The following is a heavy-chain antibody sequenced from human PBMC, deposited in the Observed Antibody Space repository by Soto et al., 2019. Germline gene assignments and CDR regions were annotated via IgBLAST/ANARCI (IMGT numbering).Heavy chain of an antibody. Sequence: QVQLVQSGAEMQQPGASVRVSCKASGGTFSKYAFSWVRQAPGQGLEWLGGTIPMFGTPNYAQKFQGRVAISADESTATVYRELSSLRSEDTAVYFCARPLRDRTYYYGMAVWGQGTTVTVSS. CDR1: GGTFSKYA. CDR3: ARPLRDRTYYYGMAV. D-gene: IGHD3-22*01. V-gene: IGHV1-69*01. J-gene: IGHJ6*02. CDR2: TIPMFGTP.